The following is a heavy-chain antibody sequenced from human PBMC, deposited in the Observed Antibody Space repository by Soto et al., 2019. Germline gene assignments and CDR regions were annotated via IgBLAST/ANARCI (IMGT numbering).Heavy chain of an antibody. CDR2: IFYSGST. D-gene: IGHD5-12*01. Sequence: SSETLSLTCTVSGGSISSSRYYWGWIRQPPGKGLEWIGSIFYSGSTYYNPSLKSRVTISVDASKNQFSLKLSSVTAADTAVYYCASPRDGYTFDYWGQGTLVTVSS. CDR3: ASPRDGYTFDY. V-gene: IGHV4-39*01. J-gene: IGHJ4*02. CDR1: GGSISSSRYY.